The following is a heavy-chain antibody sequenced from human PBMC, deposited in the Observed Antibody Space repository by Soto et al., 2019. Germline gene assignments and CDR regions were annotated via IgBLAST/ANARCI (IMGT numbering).Heavy chain of an antibody. CDR2: VSKSDYT. CDR3: AREDSIIIPAVSDF. CDR1: GFYFNNYG. J-gene: IGHJ4*02. V-gene: IGHV3-21*01. D-gene: IGHD2-2*01. Sequence: VGSLRLSCEVSGFYFNNYGINWVRQAPGKGLEWVSSVSKSDYTYYSDSVKGRFTISRDNAKNSVSLQMNSLRAEDTAVYYCAREDSIIIPAVSDFWGQGTLVTVSS.